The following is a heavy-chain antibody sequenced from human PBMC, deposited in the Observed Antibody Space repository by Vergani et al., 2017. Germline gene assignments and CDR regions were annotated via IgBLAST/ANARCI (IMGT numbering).Heavy chain of an antibody. CDR1: GGTFSSYA. Sequence: QVQLVQSGAEVKKPGSSVKVSCKASGGTFSSYAISWVRQAPGQGLEWMGGIIPIFGTANYAQKFQGRVTITADKSTSTGYMELSSLSSEDTAVYYCARASMPVAAVGGAFEIWGQGTMVTVSS. V-gene: IGHV1-69*06. D-gene: IGHD6-19*01. CDR3: ARASMPVAAVGGAFEI. J-gene: IGHJ3*02. CDR2: IIPIFGTA.